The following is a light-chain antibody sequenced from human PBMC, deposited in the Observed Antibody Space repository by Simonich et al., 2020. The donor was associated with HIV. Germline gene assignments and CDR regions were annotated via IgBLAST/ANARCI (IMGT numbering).Light chain of an antibody. CDR3: QQRSNWPLFT. CDR2: AAS. CDR1: QSISSW. V-gene: IGKV1-9*01. Sequence: IQLTQSPSFLSASVGDRVTITCRASQSISSWLAWYQQKPGKAPKLLIYAASTLQSGVPARFSGSGSWTEFTLTISSLEPEDFAVYYCQQRSNWPLFTFGLGPKWISN. J-gene: IGKJ3*01.